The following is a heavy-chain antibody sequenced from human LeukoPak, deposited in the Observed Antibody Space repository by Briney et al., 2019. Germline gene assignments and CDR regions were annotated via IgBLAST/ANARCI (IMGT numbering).Heavy chain of an antibody. D-gene: IGHD3-3*02. CDR1: GFTFSSYW. Sequence: GGSLRLSCAASGFTFSSYWMHWVRQAPGKGLVWVSRINRDGSTTTYADSVKGRFTISRDNAKNTLYLQINSLGAEDTAAYYCARAGLSDAFDIRGQGAMVTVSS. CDR2: INRDGSTT. CDR3: ARAGLSDAFDI. V-gene: IGHV3-74*01. J-gene: IGHJ3*02.